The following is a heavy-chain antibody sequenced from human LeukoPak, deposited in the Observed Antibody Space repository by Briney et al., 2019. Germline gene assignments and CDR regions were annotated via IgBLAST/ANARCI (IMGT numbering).Heavy chain of an antibody. CDR2: IYHSGST. J-gene: IGHJ4*02. D-gene: IGHD6-13*01. Sequence: PSGTLSLTCAVSGGSISSSNWWSWVRQPPGKGLEWIGEIYHSGSTNYNPSLKSRVTISVDKSKNQFSLKLSSVTAADTAVYYCATQSPGFSCSWYEDYWGQGTLVTVSS. CDR3: ATQSPGFSCSWYEDY. V-gene: IGHV4-4*02. CDR1: GGSISSSNW.